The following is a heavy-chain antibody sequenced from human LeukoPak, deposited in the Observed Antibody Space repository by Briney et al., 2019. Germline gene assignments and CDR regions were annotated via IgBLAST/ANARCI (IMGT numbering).Heavy chain of an antibody. CDR1: GFTFXSXW. CDR3: AXEVFDFWSGYSYGMDV. J-gene: IGHJ6*02. Sequence: GGSLRLSCAASGFTFXSXWMSWVXQAPGXXXXXXXXXXXDGXEXYYGXXXXXXXTIXXXNAKNSXFLQMNSLRAEDTAVYYCAXEVFDFWSGYSYGMDVWGQGTTVTVSS. D-gene: IGHD3-3*01. V-gene: IGHV3-7*03. CDR2: XXXDGXEX.